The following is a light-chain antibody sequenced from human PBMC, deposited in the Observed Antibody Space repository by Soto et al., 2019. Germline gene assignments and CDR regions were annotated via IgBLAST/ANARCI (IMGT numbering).Light chain of an antibody. CDR3: SSYSSSSALDVI. J-gene: IGLJ2*01. V-gene: IGLV2-14*01. CDR2: EVT. Sequence: QLVLAQPASVSGSPGQSITISCAGTNRDVGGYNYVSWYQQYPGKAPKLIIYEVTYRPSGVSNRFSGSKSGNTASLTISGLQAEDEADYYCSSYSSSSALDVIFGGGTKVTVL. CDR1: NRDVGGYNY.